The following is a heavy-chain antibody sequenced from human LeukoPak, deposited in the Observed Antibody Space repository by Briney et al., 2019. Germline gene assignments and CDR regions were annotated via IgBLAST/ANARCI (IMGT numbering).Heavy chain of an antibody. D-gene: IGHD5-24*01. Sequence: ASVKVSCKASGYTFTTYTMHWVRQAPGQRLEWMGWINAGNGNTKYSQKLQGRVTITRDTSASTAYMDLSSLRSEDTAVYYCAREIDRDGYNRFFDYWSQGTLVTVSS. V-gene: IGHV1-3*01. CDR1: GYTFTTYT. J-gene: IGHJ4*02. CDR3: AREIDRDGYNRFFDY. CDR2: INAGNGNT.